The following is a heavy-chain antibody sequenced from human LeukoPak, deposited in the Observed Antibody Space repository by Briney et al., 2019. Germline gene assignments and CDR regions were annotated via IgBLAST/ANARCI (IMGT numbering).Heavy chain of an antibody. Sequence: PSETLSLTCTVSGGSISSYYWSWIRQPPGKGLEWIGYIYYSGSTNYNPSLKSRATISVDTSKNQFSLKLSSVTAADTAVYYCARAGTYYYGSGSYGDWGQGTLVTVSS. CDR2: IYYSGST. J-gene: IGHJ4*02. V-gene: IGHV4-59*01. D-gene: IGHD3-10*01. CDR3: ARAGTYYYGSGSYGD. CDR1: GGSISSYY.